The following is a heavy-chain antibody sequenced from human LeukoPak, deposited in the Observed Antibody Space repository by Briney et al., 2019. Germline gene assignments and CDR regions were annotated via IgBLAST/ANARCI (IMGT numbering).Heavy chain of an antibody. CDR2: IYWNDDK. CDR3: AHRQGHQLSSSIAARPRGPVFDY. Sequence: SGPTLVKPTQTLTLTCTFSGFSLSTSGVGVGWIRQPPGKALEWLALIYWNDDKRYSPSLKSRLTITKDTSKNQVVLTMTNMDPVDTATYYCAHRQGHQLSSSIAARPRGPVFDYWGQGTLVTVSS. V-gene: IGHV2-5*01. D-gene: IGHD6-6*01. CDR1: GFSLSTSGVG. J-gene: IGHJ4*02.